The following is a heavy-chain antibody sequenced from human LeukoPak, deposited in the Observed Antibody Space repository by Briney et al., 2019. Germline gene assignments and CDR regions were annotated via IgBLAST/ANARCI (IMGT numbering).Heavy chain of an antibody. CDR3: ARPLRYYDSSGFSD. CDR2: IKQDGSEK. Sequence: PGGSLRLSCAASGFTFSSYWMSWARLAPGKGLEWVANIKQDGSEKYFVDSVKGRFTISRDNAKNSLYLRMNSLRAEDTAVYYCARPLRYYDSSGFSDWGQGTLVTVSS. CDR1: GFTFSSYW. D-gene: IGHD3-22*01. J-gene: IGHJ4*02. V-gene: IGHV3-7*01.